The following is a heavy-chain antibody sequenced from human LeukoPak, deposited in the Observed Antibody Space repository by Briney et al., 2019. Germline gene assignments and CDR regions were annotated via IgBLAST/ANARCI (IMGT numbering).Heavy chain of an antibody. V-gene: IGHV4-34*01. J-gene: IGHJ4*02. D-gene: IGHD2-2*01. CDR2: INHSGGT. Sequence: SETLSLTCAVYGGSFSGYYWSWIRQPPGKGLEWIGEINHSGGTNYNPSLKSRVTISVDTSKNQFSLKLSSVTAADTAVYYCAGDRPPYFADIVVVPLRLWGQGTLVTVSS. CDR3: AGDRPPYFADIVVVPLRL. CDR1: GGSFSGYY.